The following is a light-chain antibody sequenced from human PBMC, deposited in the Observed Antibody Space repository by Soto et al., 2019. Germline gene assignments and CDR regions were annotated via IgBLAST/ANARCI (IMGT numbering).Light chain of an antibody. Sequence: QSALTQPRSVSGSPGQSVTISCTGTSSDVGGYNFVSWYQHHPGKAPKLMIDHVSQRPSGVPDRFSASKSGSTASLIISGLQAEDEADYYCCSYSGSFYVFGNGTKLTVL. CDR2: HVS. CDR1: SSDVGGYNF. J-gene: IGLJ1*01. V-gene: IGLV2-11*01. CDR3: CSYSGSFYV.